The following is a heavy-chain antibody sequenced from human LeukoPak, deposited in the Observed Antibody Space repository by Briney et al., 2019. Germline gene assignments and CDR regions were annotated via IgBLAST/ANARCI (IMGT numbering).Heavy chain of an antibody. J-gene: IGHJ4*02. CDR2: IHDRGST. Sequence: SETLSLTCSVSGGSITTYYWTWIRQSPGKALEWIGYIHDRGSTNYNPFLKSRVTISADTSKNQFSLKLTSVTAADTAIYYCARAVGAAPFDYWGQGALVTVSS. CDR1: GGSITTYY. D-gene: IGHD2-15*01. CDR3: ARAVGAAPFDY. V-gene: IGHV4-59*01.